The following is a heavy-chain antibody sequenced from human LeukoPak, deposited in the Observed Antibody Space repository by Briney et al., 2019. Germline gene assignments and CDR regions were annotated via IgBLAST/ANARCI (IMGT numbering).Heavy chain of an antibody. CDR2: ISYDGSNK. J-gene: IGHJ4*02. D-gene: IGHD3-22*01. CDR3: ARGYSSSGDNYDVSGY. V-gene: IGHV3-30-3*01. CDR1: GFTFSSYA. Sequence: GGSLRLSCAASGFTFSSYAMHWVRQAPGKGLEWVAVISYDGSNKYYADSVKGRFTISRDNSKNTLYLQMNSLRAEDTAVYYCARGYSSSGDNYDVSGYWGQGTLVTVSS.